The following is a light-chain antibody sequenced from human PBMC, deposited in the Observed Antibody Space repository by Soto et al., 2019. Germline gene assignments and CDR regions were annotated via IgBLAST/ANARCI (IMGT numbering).Light chain of an antibody. CDR3: SSYIMRTTPRV. J-gene: IGLJ1*01. V-gene: IGLV2-14*01. Sequence: QSALTQPASVSGSPGQSITISCTGSNSDVGASAVVSWFQQHPGQAPKLIVYEVVNRPSGVSNRFSASKSGNTASLTTSWLLDDDDADYYCSSYIMRTTPRVFGTGTKLTVL. CDR2: EVV. CDR1: NSDVGASAV.